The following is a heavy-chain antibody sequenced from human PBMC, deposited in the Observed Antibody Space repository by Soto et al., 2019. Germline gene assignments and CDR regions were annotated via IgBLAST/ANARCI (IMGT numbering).Heavy chain of an antibody. D-gene: IGHD2-2*01. J-gene: IGHJ3*02. Sequence: GGSLRLSCAASGFTFSSYWMHWVRQAPGKGLVWISRINGDGSSTNYADSVKGRFTISRDNAKNTLYVQMNSLRVEDTAVYYCVRAPYSTSWSAFDIWGQGTVVTVSS. CDR1: GFTFSSYW. CDR2: INGDGSST. V-gene: IGHV3-74*01. CDR3: VRAPYSTSWSAFDI.